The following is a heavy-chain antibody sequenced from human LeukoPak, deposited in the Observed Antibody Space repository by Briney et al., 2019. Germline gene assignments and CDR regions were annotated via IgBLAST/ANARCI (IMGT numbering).Heavy chain of an antibody. D-gene: IGHD3-10*01. CDR1: GFTFTNYW. J-gene: IGHJ5*02. CDR2: ISGSGGNT. CDR3: AKGPAMVRGTFDP. V-gene: IGHV3-23*01. Sequence: GSLRLSCAASGFTFTNYWMSWVRQAPGKGLEWVSSISGSGGNTYYADSVKGRFTISRDYSKNTLYLQMNSLRTEETAVYYCAKGPAMVRGTFDPWGQGTLVTVSS.